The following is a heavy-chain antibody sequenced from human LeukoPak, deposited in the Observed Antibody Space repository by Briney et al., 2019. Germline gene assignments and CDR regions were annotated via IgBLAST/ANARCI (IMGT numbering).Heavy chain of an antibody. D-gene: IGHD2-2*01. Sequence: SVKVSCKASGGTFSSYAISWVRQAPGQGLEWMGRIIPIFGTANYAQKFQGRVTITADESTSTAYMELSSLRSEDTAVYYCARVGYCSSTSCPLYYFDYWGQGTLVTVSS. CDR1: GGTFSSYA. J-gene: IGHJ4*02. V-gene: IGHV1-69*15. CDR2: IIPIFGTA. CDR3: ARVGYCSSTSCPLYYFDY.